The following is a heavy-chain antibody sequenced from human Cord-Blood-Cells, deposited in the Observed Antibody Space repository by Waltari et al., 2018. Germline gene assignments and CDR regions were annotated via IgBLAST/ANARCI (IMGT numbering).Heavy chain of an antibody. D-gene: IGHD2-15*01. J-gene: IGHJ4*02. Sequence: EVQLVESGGGLVQPGGALRFSCAASGFPFSSYDMSGVRQAPGKGLEWVSYISSSGSTIYYADSVKGRFTISRDNAKNSLYLQMNSLRAEDTAVYYCARGCSGGSCYFDYWGQGTLVTVSS. CDR3: ARGCSGGSCYFDY. V-gene: IGHV3-48*03. CDR2: ISSSGSTI. CDR1: GFPFSSYD.